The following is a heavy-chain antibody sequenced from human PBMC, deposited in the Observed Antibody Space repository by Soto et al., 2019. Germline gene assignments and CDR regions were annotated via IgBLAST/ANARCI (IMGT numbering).Heavy chain of an antibody. CDR2: IWYDGSNK. V-gene: IGHV3-33*08. CDR3: ARDRAYSSSTIDY. J-gene: IGHJ4*02. D-gene: IGHD6-6*01. Sequence: GSLRLSCAASGFTLTTYWMSWVRQAPGKGLEWVAVIWYDGSNKYYADSVKGRFTISRDNSKNTLYLQMNSLRAEDTAVYYCARDRAYSSSTIDYWGQGTLVTVSS. CDR1: GFTLTTYW.